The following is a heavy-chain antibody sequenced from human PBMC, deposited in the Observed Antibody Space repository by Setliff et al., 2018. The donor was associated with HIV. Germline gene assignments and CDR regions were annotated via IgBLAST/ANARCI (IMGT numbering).Heavy chain of an antibody. D-gene: IGHD6-19*01. V-gene: IGHV3-11*05. CDR3: ARDLSGWNYFDL. CDR2: IRGDSTSI. Sequence: GGSLRLSCSASGFKFDDYGMTWIRQAPGKGLEWISYIRGDSTSINYADSVKGRFTVSRDNAKSSLFLQMNSLRAEDTAVYYCARDLSGWNYFDLWGQGTLVTVSS. J-gene: IGHJ4*02. CDR1: GFKFDDYG.